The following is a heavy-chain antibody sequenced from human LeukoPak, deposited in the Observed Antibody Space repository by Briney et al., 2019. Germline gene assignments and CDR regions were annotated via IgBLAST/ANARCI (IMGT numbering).Heavy chain of an antibody. Sequence: ASVKVSCKASGYTFTNYYMHWVRQAPGQGLEWMGIINHSSGSTTYAQKFQGRVTMTRDMSTSTVYMELSSLRSEDTALYYCARWGIYSYDPWGQGTLVTVSS. J-gene: IGHJ5*02. V-gene: IGHV1-46*01. D-gene: IGHD5-18*01. CDR1: GYTFTNYY. CDR3: ARWGIYSYDP. CDR2: INHSSGST.